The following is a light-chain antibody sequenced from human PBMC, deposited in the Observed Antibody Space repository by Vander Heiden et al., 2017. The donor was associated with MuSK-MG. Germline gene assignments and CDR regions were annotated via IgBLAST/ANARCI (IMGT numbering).Light chain of an antibody. CDR3: QQDSRLYI. CDR2: GAY. Sequence: DIQMTQSPSTLSASVGDRVTITCRASQGTSDWLAWYQQKPGKAPKLLIYGAYMLQSGGPARFSGSGSGTEFSLTISSRQPDDFATYYCQQDSRLYIFGQGTKLEIK. J-gene: IGKJ2*01. V-gene: IGKV1-5*01. CDR1: QGTSDW.